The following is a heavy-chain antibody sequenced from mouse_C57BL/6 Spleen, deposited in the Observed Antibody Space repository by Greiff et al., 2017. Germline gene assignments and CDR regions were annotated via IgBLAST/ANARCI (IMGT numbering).Heavy chain of an antibody. V-gene: IGHV1-5*01. J-gene: IGHJ2*01. Sequence: VQLQQPGAELVQPGASVKLSCKTSGYTFTSYWMHWVKQRPGQGLEWVGAIYPGNSDTSYNQKVKGKAKLTAVTSASTAYMELSSLTNEDSAVYYCTRLTDYFDYWGQGTTLTVSS. CDR3: TRLTDYFDY. CDR1: GYTFTSYW. CDR2: IYPGNSDT. D-gene: IGHD4-1*01.